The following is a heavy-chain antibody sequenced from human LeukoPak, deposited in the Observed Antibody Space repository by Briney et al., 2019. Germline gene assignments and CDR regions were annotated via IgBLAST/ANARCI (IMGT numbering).Heavy chain of an antibody. CDR1: GFTFSSYW. V-gene: IGHV3-7*01. CDR2: IKQDGSEK. CDR3: ARDRVVRGVGDAFDI. D-gene: IGHD3-10*01. Sequence: GGSLRLSCAASGFTFSSYWMSWVRQAPGKGLEWVANIKQDGSEKYYVDSVKGRFTIASDNAKTSLYLQMNSLRAEDTAVYYCARDRVVRGVGDAFDIWGQGTMVTVTS. J-gene: IGHJ3*02.